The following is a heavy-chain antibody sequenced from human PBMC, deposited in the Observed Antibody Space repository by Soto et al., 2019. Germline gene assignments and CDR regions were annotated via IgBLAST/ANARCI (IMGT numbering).Heavy chain of an antibody. Sequence: DVQLVESGGGLIQPGESLRLSCAAFGLTISGKKYVAWVRQAPWKGLEWVSALYDVDGSFYADSVMGRFTTSSDSSKTTVYLQMNDLRPDDTAVYYCATWHEREHAFDVWGQGTTVTISS. D-gene: IGHD1-1*01. CDR1: GLTISGKKY. CDR3: ATWHEREHAFDV. V-gene: IGHV3-53*01. CDR2: LYDVDGS. J-gene: IGHJ3*01.